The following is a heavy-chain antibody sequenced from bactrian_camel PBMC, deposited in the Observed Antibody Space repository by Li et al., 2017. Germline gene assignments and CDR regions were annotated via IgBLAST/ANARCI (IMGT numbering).Heavy chain of an antibody. Sequence: VQLMESGGALVRPEESLTLTCVASGFNISGYGITWERQAPGDQSRWVGTINSDNTPHYRDDSVKGRFVISRDNANNIVYLHLTHLKIEDTAMYYCEEGSLRGQGTQVTV. CDR3: EEGSL. D-gene: IGHD5*01. V-gene: IGHV3S10*01. J-gene: IGHJ4*01. CDR2: INSDNTP. CDR1: GFNISGYG.